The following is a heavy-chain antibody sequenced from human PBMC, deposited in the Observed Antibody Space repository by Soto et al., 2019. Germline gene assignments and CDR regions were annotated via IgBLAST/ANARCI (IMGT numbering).Heavy chain of an antibody. CDR1: GFTFSSFW. Sequence: PGGSLRLSCAASGFTFSSFWMSWVRQAPGKGLEWVANIKTDGSETHYVDSVKGRFTISRDNPKTSLFLQMNSLRVEDTAVYFCTSDRYPRFDHGSGSYPYYWGQGTPVTVSS. V-gene: IGHV3-7*03. J-gene: IGHJ4*02. CDR3: TSDRYPRFDHGSGSYPYY. CDR2: IKTDGSET. D-gene: IGHD3-10*01.